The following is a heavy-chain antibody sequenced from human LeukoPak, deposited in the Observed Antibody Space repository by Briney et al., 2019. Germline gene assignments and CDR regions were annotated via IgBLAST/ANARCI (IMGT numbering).Heavy chain of an antibody. V-gene: IGHV3-23*01. CDR3: ARDGGGWYGHWFDP. D-gene: IGHD6-19*01. Sequence: GGSLRLSCVASGFTFSSYAMSWVRQAPGKGLEWVSAISGSGVTTHYADSVKGRFTISRDNAKNSLYLQMNSLRAEDTAVYYCARDGGGWYGHWFDPWGQGTLVTVSS. CDR1: GFTFSSYA. J-gene: IGHJ5*02. CDR2: ISGSGVTT.